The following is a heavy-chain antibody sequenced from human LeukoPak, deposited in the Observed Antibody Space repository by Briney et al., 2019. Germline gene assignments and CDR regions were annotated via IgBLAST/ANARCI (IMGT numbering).Heavy chain of an antibody. Sequence: SQTLSLTCALSGDSVSSNTAAWNWIRQSPSRGLEWLGRTYYRSNWNNDYAISVKSRITINPDTSKNQFSLQLNSVTPEDTAIYYCARSLVNFCDYWGQGTLVTVSS. CDR2: TYYRSNWNN. V-gene: IGHV6-1*01. D-gene: IGHD6-13*01. CDR3: ARSLVNFCDY. J-gene: IGHJ4*02. CDR1: GDSVSSNTAA.